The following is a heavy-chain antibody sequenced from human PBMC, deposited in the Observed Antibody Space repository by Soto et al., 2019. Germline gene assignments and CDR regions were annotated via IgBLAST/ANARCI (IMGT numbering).Heavy chain of an antibody. CDR2: IYYSGST. V-gene: IGHV4-31*03. Sequence: PSETLSLTCTVSGVTISSGGYYWSWIRQHPGKGLEWIGYIYYSGSTYYNPSLKSRVTISVDTSKNQFSLKLSSVTAADTAVYYCARATTPINWFDPWGQGTLVTVSS. J-gene: IGHJ5*02. D-gene: IGHD1-26*01. CDR3: ARATTPINWFDP. CDR1: GVTISSGGYY.